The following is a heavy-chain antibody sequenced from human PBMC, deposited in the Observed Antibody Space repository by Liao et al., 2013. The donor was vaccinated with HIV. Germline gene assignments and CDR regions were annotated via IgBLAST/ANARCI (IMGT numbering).Heavy chain of an antibody. D-gene: IGHD2/OR15-2a*01. J-gene: IGHJ6*03. CDR2: INHSEST. Sequence: QVQLQQWGAGLLKPSETLSLTCAVYGGSFTENYWSWIRQSPGKRLEWLGDINHSESTYYNPSLKSRIAMSVDTSKNQFSLRLSSVTAADTAVYYCARVSENILIESVPHLDVWGKGTTVTVSS. CDR1: GGSFTENY. CDR3: ARVSENILIESVPHLDV. V-gene: IGHV4-34*02.